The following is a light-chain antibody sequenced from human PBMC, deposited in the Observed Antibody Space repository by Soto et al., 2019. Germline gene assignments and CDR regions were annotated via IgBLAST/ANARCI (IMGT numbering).Light chain of an antibody. Sequence: EIVLTQSPATLSSFPGDRVTLSCRASQYINTRLAWYQHRPGQAPRLLIYQTSIRAAGIPARFSASGSGTEFTLTITSLQSEDFAVYYCQQYNSLPLTFGGGTKVDIK. CDR1: QYINTR. V-gene: IGKV3D-15*01. CDR2: QTS. CDR3: QQYNSLPLT. J-gene: IGKJ4*01.